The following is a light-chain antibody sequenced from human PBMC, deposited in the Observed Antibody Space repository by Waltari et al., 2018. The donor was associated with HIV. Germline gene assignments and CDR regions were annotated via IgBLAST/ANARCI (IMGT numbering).Light chain of an antibody. V-gene: IGKV3-15*01. Sequence: EIVMTQSPATLSVSPGERATLSCRASQSVSRNLAWYQQKPGQAPRLLLYGASTRATGIPARFSGSWSGTEFTLTISSLQSEDFAVYYCQHYNNWLLTFGPGTKVDIK. CDR3: QHYNNWLLT. CDR2: GAS. J-gene: IGKJ3*01. CDR1: QSVSRN.